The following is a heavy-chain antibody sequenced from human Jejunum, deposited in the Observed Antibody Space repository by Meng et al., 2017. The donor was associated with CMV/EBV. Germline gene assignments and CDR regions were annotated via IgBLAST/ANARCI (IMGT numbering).Heavy chain of an antibody. CDR2: IKSRADGGTA. J-gene: IGHJ4*02. V-gene: IGHV3-15*01. D-gene: IGHD3-3*01. Sequence: AGMSWGGQARGKGREGVGHIKSRADGGTADYAAPVKDRFSMSRDNSKNTLYLQMNSLKTEDAAVYYCTTDPMGMITVFGVVITGGDYWGQGTLVTVSS. CDR3: TTDPMGMITVFGVVITGGDY. CDR1: AG.